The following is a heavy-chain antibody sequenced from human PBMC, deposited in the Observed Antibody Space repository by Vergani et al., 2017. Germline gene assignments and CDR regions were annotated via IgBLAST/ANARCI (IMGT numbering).Heavy chain of an antibody. CDR3: AREPPRHGRDNQKQTATQGMDNC. D-gene: IGHD2-2*03. V-gene: IGHV1-46*01. Sequence: QVQLVQSGAEVKKPGASVRVSCKASGFTFTSYHIHWVRQAPGQGLEWMGIINPSGGSTSYAQTFQGRVTMTRNTSINTAYMELSSRTSDDTAVYYCAREPPRHGRDNQKQTATQGMDNCWSQGTLVTVSS. CDR1: GFTFTSYH. CDR2: INPSGGST. J-gene: IGHJ4*02.